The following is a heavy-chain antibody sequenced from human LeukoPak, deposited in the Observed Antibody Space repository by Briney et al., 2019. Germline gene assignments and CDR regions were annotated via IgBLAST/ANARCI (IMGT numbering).Heavy chain of an antibody. D-gene: IGHD2-2*01. CDR3: ARRALRYCSSTSCPAQYYGVDV. CDR1: GFIFSSYW. CDR2: IKEDGSEK. V-gene: IGHV3-7*03. J-gene: IGHJ6*04. Sequence: PGRSLRLSCAASGFIFSSYWMSWVRQAPGKGLQWVANIKEDGSEKYYVDSVKGRFTISRDNAKNSLYLQTNSLRAEDTAVYYCARRALRYCSSTSCPAQYYGVDVWGKGTTVTVSS.